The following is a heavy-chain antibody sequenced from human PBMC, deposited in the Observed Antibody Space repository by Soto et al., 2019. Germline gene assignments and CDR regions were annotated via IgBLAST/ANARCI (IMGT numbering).Heavy chain of an antibody. CDR3: AKDSRVRAWYYYYGMDV. CDR1: GFTFDDYA. D-gene: IGHD3-10*01. J-gene: IGHJ6*02. CDR2: ISWNSGSI. V-gene: IGHV3-9*01. Sequence: EVQLVESGGGLVQPGRSLRLSCAASGFTFDDYAMHWVRQAPGKGLEWVSGISWNSGSIGYADSVKGRFTISRDNAKNSLYLQMNSLRAEDTALYYCAKDSRVRAWYYYYGMDVWGQGTTVTVSS.